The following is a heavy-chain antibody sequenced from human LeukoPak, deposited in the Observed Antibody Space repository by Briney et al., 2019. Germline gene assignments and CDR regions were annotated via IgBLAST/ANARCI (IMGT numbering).Heavy chain of an antibody. Sequence: ASVKVSCKASGYTFSNYAMHWVRQAPGQRLEWMGWINAGNGNTKYSQKFQGRVTITRDSSASSAYMELSSLRSEDTAVYFCARGSGSFYTGYYFDYWGQGTLVTVSS. CDR3: ARGSGSFYTGYYFDY. D-gene: IGHD3-10*01. V-gene: IGHV1-3*01. J-gene: IGHJ4*02. CDR1: GYTFSNYA. CDR2: INAGNGNT.